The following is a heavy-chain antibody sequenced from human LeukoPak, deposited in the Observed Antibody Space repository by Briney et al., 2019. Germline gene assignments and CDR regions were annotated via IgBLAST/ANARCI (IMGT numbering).Heavy chain of an antibody. CDR3: ARGVLLDDY. CDR2: ISGSSSTI. D-gene: IGHD3-10*01. J-gene: IGHJ4*02. Sequence: PGGSLRLSCAASGFSFRTYSMNWVRQAPGKGLEWVSYISGSSSTIYYADSVKGRFTISRDNAKDSLYLQMNSLRDEDTAVYYCARGVLLDDYWGLGTLVTVSS. V-gene: IGHV3-48*02. CDR1: GFSFRTYS.